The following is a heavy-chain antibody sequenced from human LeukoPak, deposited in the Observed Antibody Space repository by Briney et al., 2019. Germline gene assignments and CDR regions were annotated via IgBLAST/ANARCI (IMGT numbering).Heavy chain of an antibody. CDR3: ARDYDILTGYYT. Sequence: SETLSLTCAVSGGSISSSNWWSWVRQPPGKGLEWIGEINHSGSTNYNPSLKSRVTISVDTSKNQFSLKLSSVTAADTAVYYCARDYDILTGYYTWGQGTLVTVSS. CDR1: GGSISSSNW. D-gene: IGHD3-9*01. J-gene: IGHJ4*02. CDR2: INHSGST. V-gene: IGHV4-4*02.